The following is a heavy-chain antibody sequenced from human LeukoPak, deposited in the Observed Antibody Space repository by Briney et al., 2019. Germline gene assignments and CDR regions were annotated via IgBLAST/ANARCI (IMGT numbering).Heavy chain of an antibody. CDR3: ARFAAGGSYYYYMDV. V-gene: IGHV3-30*03. CDR1: GFTFSSYG. D-gene: IGHD6-25*01. J-gene: IGHJ6*03. Sequence: GGSLRLSFEASGFTFSSYGMHWVRQAPGKGLEWVAIISYGGSNKYYADSVKGRFTISRDNAKNSLYLQMNSLRADDTAVYYCARFAAGGSYYYYMDVWGKGTTVTVSS. CDR2: ISYGGSNK.